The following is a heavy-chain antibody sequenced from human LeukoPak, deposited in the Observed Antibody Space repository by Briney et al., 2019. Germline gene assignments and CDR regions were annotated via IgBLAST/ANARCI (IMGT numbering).Heavy chain of an antibody. CDR3: ARDLPHRGFDY. CDR1: GFTFSSYG. J-gene: IGHJ4*02. Sequence: GGSLRLPCAASGFTFSSYGMHWVRQAPGKGLEWVAVIWYDGSNKYYADSVKGRFTISRDNSKNTLYLQMNSLRAEDTAVYYCARDLPHRGFDYWGQGTLVTVSS. CDR2: IWYDGSNK. V-gene: IGHV3-33*01. D-gene: IGHD1-14*01.